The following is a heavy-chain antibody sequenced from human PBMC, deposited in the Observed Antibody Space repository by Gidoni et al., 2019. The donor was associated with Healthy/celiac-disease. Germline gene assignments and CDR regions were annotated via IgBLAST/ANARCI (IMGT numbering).Heavy chain of an antibody. CDR2: IYYSGST. V-gene: IGHV4-30-4*01. CDR1: GGSISSGDYY. Sequence: QVQLQESGPGLVKPSQTLSLTCTVSGGSISSGDYYWSWIRQPPGKGLEWIGYIYYSGSTYYTPSLKSRVTISVDTSKNQFSLKLSSVTAADTAVYYCARGGADPFYYYGMDVWGQGTTVTVSS. CDR3: ARGGADPFYYYGMDV. D-gene: IGHD1-26*01. J-gene: IGHJ6*02.